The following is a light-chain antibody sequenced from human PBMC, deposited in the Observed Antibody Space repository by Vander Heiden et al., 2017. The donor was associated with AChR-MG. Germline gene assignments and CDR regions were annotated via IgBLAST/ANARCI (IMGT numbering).Light chain of an antibody. V-gene: IGLV3-21*02. CDR1: NIGSKS. J-gene: IGLJ2*01. Sequence: SYVLTQSPSVSVAPGQTAIIPCGGNNIGSKSVQWYQQKPGQAPVLVVFDNSDRPSGIPERYSGSNSGDTATLTINRVEAGDEADYYCQVWISARDLVFFGGGTKLTVL. CDR2: DNS. CDR3: QVWISARDLVF.